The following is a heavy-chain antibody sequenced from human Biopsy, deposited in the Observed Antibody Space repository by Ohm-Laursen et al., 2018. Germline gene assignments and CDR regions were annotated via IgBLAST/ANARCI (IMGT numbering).Heavy chain of an antibody. D-gene: IGHD2-21*01. CDR2: ITGSSSTI. CDR3: TRLAYYYCYGMDV. CDR1: GFTFNSHE. Sequence: GSLRLSCAASGFTFNSHEMNWVRQAPGKGLEWISYITGSSSTIYYADSVKGRFTISRDNAKNSLYLQRNSLRAEDTAVYYCTRLAYYYCYGMDVWGQGTTVTVSS. J-gene: IGHJ6*02. V-gene: IGHV3-48*03.